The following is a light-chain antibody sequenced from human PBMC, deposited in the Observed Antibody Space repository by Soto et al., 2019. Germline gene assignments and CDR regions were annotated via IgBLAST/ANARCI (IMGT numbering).Light chain of an antibody. CDR3: QQYNNWPPN. CDR1: ESLRSS. Sequence: ETMMTQSPDTLSVSLGERATLSCGGSESLRSSLAWYHQKPGQAPKLVIFDASPRATGVPARFSGSGSGTEFTLTVSSLQSADIAVYFCQQYNNWPPNIGQGTRLGIK. CDR2: DAS. J-gene: IGKJ5*01. V-gene: IGKV3-15*01.